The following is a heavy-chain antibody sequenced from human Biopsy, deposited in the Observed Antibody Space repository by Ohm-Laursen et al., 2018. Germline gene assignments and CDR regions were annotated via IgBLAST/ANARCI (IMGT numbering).Heavy chain of an antibody. V-gene: IGHV4-59*01. CDR1: GDSISSDF. D-gene: IGHD4-11*01. Sequence: GTLSLTCTVSGDSISSDFWSWIRQTPGKGLEWIGYISYTGDTNYNPPLESRITISLDTSKNQFSLMLSSVTAADTAVYYCARSNGYGDYRFDDWGQGTLVTVAS. J-gene: IGHJ4*02. CDR2: ISYTGDT. CDR3: ARSNGYGDYRFDD.